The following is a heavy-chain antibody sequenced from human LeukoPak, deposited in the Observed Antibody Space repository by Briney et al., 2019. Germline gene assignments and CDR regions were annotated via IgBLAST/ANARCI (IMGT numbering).Heavy chain of an antibody. CDR2: IVGGGGAT. CDR3: AKASWVSSTDAVR. V-gene: IGHV3-23*01. D-gene: IGHD3-16*01. CDR1: GFTFSNYA. J-gene: IGHJ4*02. Sequence: AGGSLRLSCAASGFTFSNYAMSWVRQAPGKGLEWASAIVGGGGATFYADSVKGRFTISRDNSKNTVFLQMNSLRVEDTAIYYCAKASWVSSTDAVRWGQGTLVTVSS.